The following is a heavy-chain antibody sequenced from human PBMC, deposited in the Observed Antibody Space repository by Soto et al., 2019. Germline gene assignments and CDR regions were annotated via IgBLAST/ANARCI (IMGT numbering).Heavy chain of an antibody. Sequence: PGWSLRLSCASSVFTFISYAMSWVRQAPGKGLEWVSAISGSGGSTYYADSVKGRFTISRDNSKNTLYLQMNSLRAEDTAVYYCAKATSYYDILTGYWRVNWFDPWGQGTLVTVSS. CDR2: ISGSGGST. V-gene: IGHV3-23*01. CDR3: AKATSYYDILTGYWRVNWFDP. J-gene: IGHJ5*02. CDR1: VFTFISYA. D-gene: IGHD3-9*01.